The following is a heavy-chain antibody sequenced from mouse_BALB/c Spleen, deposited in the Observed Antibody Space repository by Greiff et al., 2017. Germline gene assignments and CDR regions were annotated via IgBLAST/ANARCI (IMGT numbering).Heavy chain of an antibody. CDR1: GFTFSSFV. Sequence: EVKLVESGGGLVQPGGSRKLSCAASGFTFSSFVMHWVRQAPEKGLEWVAYISSGSSTIYYADTVKGRFTISRDNPKNTLFLQMTSLRSEDTAMYYCARWGSSYAMDYWGQGTSVTVSS. CDR3: ARWGSSYAMDY. D-gene: IGHD6-1*01. J-gene: IGHJ4*01. CDR2: ISSGSSTI. V-gene: IGHV5-17*02.